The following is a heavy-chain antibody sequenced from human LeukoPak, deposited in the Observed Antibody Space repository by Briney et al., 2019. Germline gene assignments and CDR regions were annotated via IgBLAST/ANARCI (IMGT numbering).Heavy chain of an antibody. CDR1: GGTFSSYA. CDR3: ASSVGATSWSFDY. Sequence: SVTVSCKASGGTFSSYAISWVRQAPGQGLEWIGGIIPIFGTANYAQKFQGRVTITADESTSTAYMELSSLRSEDTAVYYCASSVGATSWSFDYWGQGTLATVSS. CDR2: IIPIFGTA. J-gene: IGHJ4*02. D-gene: IGHD1-26*01. V-gene: IGHV1-69*13.